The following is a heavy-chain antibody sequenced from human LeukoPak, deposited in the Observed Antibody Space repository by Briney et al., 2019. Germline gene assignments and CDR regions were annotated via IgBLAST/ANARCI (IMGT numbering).Heavy chain of an antibody. D-gene: IGHD6-19*01. J-gene: IGHJ5*02. V-gene: IGHV1-8*03. CDR3: AGLYQWGGHWFDP. Sequence: ASVTVSFKASRYTFVSYDINWVRQAPGQGLEWMGWMNPKSGNTGYAQKFQGRVTITRNTSISTAYMELSSLRSEDTAVYYCAGLYQWGGHWFDPWGQGILVTVSS. CDR1: RYTFVSYD. CDR2: MNPKSGNT.